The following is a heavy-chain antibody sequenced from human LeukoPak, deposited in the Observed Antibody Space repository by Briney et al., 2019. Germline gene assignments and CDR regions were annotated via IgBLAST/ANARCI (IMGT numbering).Heavy chain of an antibody. CDR3: TRATDYSDSSGYYYFFDS. J-gene: IGHJ4*02. Sequence: GGSLRLSCIGSGFTFGDYAMSWVRQAPGKGLEWVGFIRSKPYGGTTEYAASVKGRFTISRDESKSIAYLHMNSLKSEDTAVYFCTRATDYSDSSGYYYFFDSWGQGTLLTVSS. CDR1: GFTFGDYA. CDR2: IRSKPYGGTT. V-gene: IGHV3-49*04. D-gene: IGHD3-22*01.